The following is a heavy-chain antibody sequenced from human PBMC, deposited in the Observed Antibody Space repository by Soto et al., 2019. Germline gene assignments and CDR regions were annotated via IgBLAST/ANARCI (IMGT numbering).Heavy chain of an antibody. CDR2: IYYSGST. CDR1: GGSISSGGYY. CDR3: ARDYYDSSGYDYYGMDV. V-gene: IGHV4-31*03. J-gene: IGHJ6*02. Sequence: SETLSLTCTVSGGSISSGGYYWSWIRQHPGKGLEWIGYIYYSGSTYYNPSLKSRVTISVDTSKNQFSLKLSSVTAADTAVYYCARDYYDSSGYDYYGMDVWGQGTTVTVSS. D-gene: IGHD3-22*01.